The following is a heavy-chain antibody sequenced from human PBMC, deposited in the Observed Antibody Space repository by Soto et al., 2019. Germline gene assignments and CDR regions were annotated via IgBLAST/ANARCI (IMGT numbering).Heavy chain of an antibody. J-gene: IGHJ3*02. CDR2: IWYDGSNK. D-gene: IGHD3-22*01. Sequence: GGSLRLSCAASGFTFSSYAMHWVRQAPGKGLEWVAVIWYDGSNKYYADSVKGRFTISRDNSKNTLYLQMNSLRAEDTAVYYCARDRRDRGITMIVVVPDAFDIWGQGTMVTVSS. CDR3: ARDRRDRGITMIVVVPDAFDI. V-gene: IGHV3-33*08. CDR1: GFTFSSYA.